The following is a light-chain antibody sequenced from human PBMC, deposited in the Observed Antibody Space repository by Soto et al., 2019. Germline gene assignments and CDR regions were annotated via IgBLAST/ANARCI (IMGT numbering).Light chain of an antibody. CDR3: QQNYNTPPYT. Sequence: DIQLTQSPSSLSSSVGDRVTITCWASQTVISYLNWYQQKPGQAPKLLIYATTHLQSGVPSRFSGSGSGTEFTLTISSLHPEDFATYFCQQNYNTPPYTFGQGTK. CDR1: QTVISY. CDR2: ATT. J-gene: IGKJ2*01. V-gene: IGKV1-39*01.